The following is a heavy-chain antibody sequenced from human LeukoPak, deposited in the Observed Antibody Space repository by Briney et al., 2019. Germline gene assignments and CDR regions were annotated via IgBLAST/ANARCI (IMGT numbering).Heavy chain of an antibody. J-gene: IGHJ5*02. Sequence: SETLSLTCAVYGGSFSGYYWSWLRQPPGKGLEWIGEINHSGSTNYNPSLKSRVTISVDTSKNQFSLKLSSVTAADTAVYYCARRTWFGRGPNWFDPWGQGTLVTVSS. CDR2: INHSGST. CDR3: ARRTWFGRGPNWFDP. D-gene: IGHD3-10*01. CDR1: GGSFSGYY. V-gene: IGHV4-34*01.